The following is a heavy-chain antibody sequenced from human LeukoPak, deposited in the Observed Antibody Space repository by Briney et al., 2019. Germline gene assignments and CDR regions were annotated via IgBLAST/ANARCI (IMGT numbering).Heavy chain of an antibody. Sequence: GASVKVSCKASGYTFTSYGISWVRQAPGQGLEWMGWISAYNGNTNYAQKLQGRVTMTTDTSTSTAYMELRSLRSDDTAVYYCARDSTNYDSWSGHYRDTLPDYWGQGTLVTVSS. CDR2: ISAYNGNT. D-gene: IGHD3-3*01. J-gene: IGHJ4*02. V-gene: IGHV1-18*01. CDR1: GYTFTSYG. CDR3: ARDSTNYDSWSGHYRDTLPDY.